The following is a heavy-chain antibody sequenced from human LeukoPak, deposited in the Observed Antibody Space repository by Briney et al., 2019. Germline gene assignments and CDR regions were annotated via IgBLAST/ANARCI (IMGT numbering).Heavy chain of an antibody. CDR1: GFTVSRNY. D-gene: IGHD3-22*01. Sequence: GGSLRLSCAASGFTVSRNYMNWVRQAPGKGLEWVSIIYSDGRIYYADSVKGRFTISRDNSKNTVHLQMSSLRADDTAVYYCARVKRLLPNDAFDMWGQGTMVTVSS. CDR2: IYSDGRI. CDR3: ARVKRLLPNDAFDM. J-gene: IGHJ3*02. V-gene: IGHV3-66*01.